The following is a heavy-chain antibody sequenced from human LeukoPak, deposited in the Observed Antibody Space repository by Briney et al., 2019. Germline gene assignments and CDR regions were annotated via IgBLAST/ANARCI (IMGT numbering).Heavy chain of an antibody. CDR1: GFTFSSYS. CDR3: ARDRGSGWYDY. Sequence: GGSLRLSCAASGFTFSSYSMNWVRQAPGKGLEWVSSISSGSSYIYYADSVKGRFTISRDNAKNSLYLQMNSLRVEDTAVYYCARDRGSGWYDYWGQGTLVTVSS. J-gene: IGHJ4*02. D-gene: IGHD6-19*01. V-gene: IGHV3-21*01. CDR2: ISSGSSYI.